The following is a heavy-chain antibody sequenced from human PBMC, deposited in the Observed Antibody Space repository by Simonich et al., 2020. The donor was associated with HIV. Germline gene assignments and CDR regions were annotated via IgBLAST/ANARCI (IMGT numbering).Heavy chain of an antibody. V-gene: IGHV4-34*01. D-gene: IGHD5-18*01. CDR3: ARRRSKLSRNQRPDAFDI. CDR1: GGSFSGYY. J-gene: IGHJ3*02. CDR2: INHSGST. Sequence: QVQLQQWGAGLLKPSETLSLTCAVYGGSFSGYYWSWIRQPPGKGLEWIGEINHSGSTNYNPSLTSRVTISVDTSKNQFSLKLSSVTAADTAVYYCARRRSKLSRNQRPDAFDIWGQGTMVTVSS.